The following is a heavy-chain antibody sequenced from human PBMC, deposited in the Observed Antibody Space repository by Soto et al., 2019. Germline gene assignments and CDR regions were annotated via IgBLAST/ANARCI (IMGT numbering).Heavy chain of an antibody. Sequence: SETLSLTCAVSGGSISSGGPFWSWIRRPPGKGLEWIGYIYHSGSTYYNPSLKSRVTISVDRSKNQFSLKLSSVTAADTAVYYCAGGIAARPLGYWGQGTLVTVSS. CDR3: AGGIAARPLGY. D-gene: IGHD6-6*01. CDR2: IYHSGST. V-gene: IGHV4-30-2*01. J-gene: IGHJ4*02. CDR1: GGSISSGGPF.